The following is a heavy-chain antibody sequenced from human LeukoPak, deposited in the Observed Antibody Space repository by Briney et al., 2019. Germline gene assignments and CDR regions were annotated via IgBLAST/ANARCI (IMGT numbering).Heavy chain of an antibody. V-gene: IGHV4-34*01. J-gene: IGHJ4*02. CDR2: INHSGST. CDR1: GGSFSGYY. Sequence: SETLSLTCAVYGGSFSGYYWSWIRQPPGKGLEWIGEINHSGSTNYNPSLKSRVTISVDASKNQFSLKLSSVTAADTAVYYCARGLRMATITRGFYFDYWGQGTLVTVSS. D-gene: IGHD5-24*01. CDR3: ARGLRMATITRGFYFDY.